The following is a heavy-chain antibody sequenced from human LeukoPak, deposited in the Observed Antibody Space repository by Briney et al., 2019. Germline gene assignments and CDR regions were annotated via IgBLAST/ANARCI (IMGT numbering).Heavy chain of an antibody. Sequence: GGSLRLSCAASGFTVSSNYMSWVRQAPGKGLEWVSVIYSGGSTYYADSVKGRFTISRDNSKNTLYLQMNGLRAEDTAVYYCARDSAEGWGAFDIWGQGTMVTVSS. J-gene: IGHJ3*02. V-gene: IGHV3-66*01. CDR1: GFTVSSNY. CDR2: IYSGGST. D-gene: IGHD1-26*01. CDR3: ARDSAEGWGAFDI.